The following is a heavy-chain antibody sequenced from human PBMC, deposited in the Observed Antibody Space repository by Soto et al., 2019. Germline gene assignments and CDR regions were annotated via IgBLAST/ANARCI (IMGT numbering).Heavy chain of an antibody. V-gene: IGHV1-18*01. J-gene: IGHJ4*02. D-gene: IGHD6-13*01. CDR2: IRAYNGNT. CDR3: ARETSIAAADS. CDR1: GYTFTSYG. Sequence: QVQLVQSGAEVKKPGASVKVSFKASGYTFTSYGIRWVRQAPGQGLEWMGCIRAYNGNTNYAQKLQGRVTMTTDASTSAAYMELWSLSSDDTAVYYCARETSIAAADSWGQGTLVTVSS.